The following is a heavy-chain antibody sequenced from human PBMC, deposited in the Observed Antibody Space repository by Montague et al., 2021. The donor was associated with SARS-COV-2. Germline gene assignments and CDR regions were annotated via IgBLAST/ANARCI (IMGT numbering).Heavy chain of an antibody. D-gene: IGHD6-25*01. CDR1: GGSISSGSYY. CDR2: IHSSGST. J-gene: IGHJ4*02. Sequence: SETLSLTCTVAGGSISSGSYYWGWIRQPPGKGLEWIGNIHSSGSTYYKSRVTISVDTSKNQFSLKVTSVTAADTAVYYCARRLGDSGWLDYWGQGTLVTVSS. V-gene: IGHV4-39*01. CDR3: ARRLGDSGWLDY.